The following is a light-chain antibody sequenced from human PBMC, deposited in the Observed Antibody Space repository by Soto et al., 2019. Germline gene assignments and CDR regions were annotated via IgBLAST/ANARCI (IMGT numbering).Light chain of an antibody. V-gene: IGLV2-14*01. J-gene: IGLJ2*01. Sequence: QSVLTQPASVSGSPGQSITISCTGTSSDVGGYNYVSWYQQHPGKAPKLMIYEVSNRPSGVSNRFSGSKSGNTASLTISGLQAEDEADYYCSSYTSSSTPVFGGGTQLPVL. CDR3: SSYTSSSTPV. CDR1: SSDVGGYNY. CDR2: EVS.